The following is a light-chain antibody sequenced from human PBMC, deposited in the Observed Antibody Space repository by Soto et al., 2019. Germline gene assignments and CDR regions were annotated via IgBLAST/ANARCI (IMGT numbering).Light chain of an antibody. CDR2: DVS. CDR3: SSYTTSSTVV. J-gene: IGLJ2*01. V-gene: IGLV2-14*03. CDR1: SSGVGAYNS. Sequence: QSALTQPASVSGSPGQSITISCTGTSSGVGAYNSVSWYQQHTGKAPKLMIYDVSNRPSGVSNRFSGSKSVNTASLTISGLQAEDEADYYCSSYTTSSTVVFGGGTKVTVL.